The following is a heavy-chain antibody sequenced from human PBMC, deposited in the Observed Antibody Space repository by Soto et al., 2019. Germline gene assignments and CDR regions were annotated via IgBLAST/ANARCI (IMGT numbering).Heavy chain of an antibody. D-gene: IGHD3-22*01. V-gene: IGHV1-18*01. Sequence: QVQLVQSGAEVKKPGASVKVSCKASGYTFTSYVISWVRQAPGQGLEWRGWIRAYNGNTNYTQKLHGRVTMTTDTSTITAYMELRSLRSDDTAVYYCARDLPPVNHWGQGTLVSGSS. J-gene: IGHJ5*02. CDR1: GYTFTSYV. CDR2: IRAYNGNT. CDR3: ARDLPPVNH.